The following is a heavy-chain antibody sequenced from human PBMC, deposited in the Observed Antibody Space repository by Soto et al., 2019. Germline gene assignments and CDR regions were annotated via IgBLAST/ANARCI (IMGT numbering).Heavy chain of an antibody. CDR2: INACNGNT. V-gene: IGHV1-3*01. Sequence: QVHLVQSGAEVKKPGASVKVSCKASGYTFTSYAMHWVRQAPGQRLEWMGWINACNGNTKYSQKFQGRVTITRDTSASTAYMELSSLRSEDTAVYYCARILGYCSGGSCDYWGQGTLVTVSS. D-gene: IGHD2-15*01. J-gene: IGHJ4*02. CDR3: ARILGYCSGGSCDY. CDR1: GYTFTSYA.